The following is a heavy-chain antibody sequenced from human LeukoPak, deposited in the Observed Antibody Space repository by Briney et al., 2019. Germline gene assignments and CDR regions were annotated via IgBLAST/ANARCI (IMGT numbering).Heavy chain of an antibody. V-gene: IGHV4-34*01. Sequence: SETLSLTCAVYGGSFSGYYWSRIRQPPGKGLEWIGEINHSGSTNYNPSLKSRVTISVDTSKDQFSLKLSSVTAADTAVYYCARGRALRFLEWFTSDYWGQGTLVTVSS. J-gene: IGHJ4*02. CDR1: GGSFSGYY. D-gene: IGHD3-3*01. CDR3: ARGRALRFLEWFTSDY. CDR2: INHSGST.